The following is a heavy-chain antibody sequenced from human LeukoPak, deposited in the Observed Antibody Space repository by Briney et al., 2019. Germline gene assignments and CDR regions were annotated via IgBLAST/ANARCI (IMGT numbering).Heavy chain of an antibody. D-gene: IGHD5-12*01. Sequence: SETLSLTCTVSGGSISSGGYYWSWIRQPPGKGLEWIGYIYHSGSTYYNPSLKSRVTISVDRSKNQFSLKLSSVTAADTAVYYCARDGYPHAFDIWGQGTMVTVSS. CDR2: IYHSGST. CDR1: GGSISSGGYY. J-gene: IGHJ3*02. CDR3: ARDGYPHAFDI. V-gene: IGHV4-30-2*01.